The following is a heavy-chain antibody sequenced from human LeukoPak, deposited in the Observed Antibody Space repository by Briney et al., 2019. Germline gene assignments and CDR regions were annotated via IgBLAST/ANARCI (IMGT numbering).Heavy chain of an antibody. D-gene: IGHD4-23*01. V-gene: IGHV3-7*01. Sequence: PGGSLRLSCVASGFTFSNYWMSWVRLTSGKGLEWVANIKQDGSEKYYVDSVKGRFTISRDNAKNSLYLQMNSLRAEDTAVYYCARAIGKSEGYWGQGTLVTVSS. CDR2: IKQDGSEK. CDR3: ARAIGKSEGY. CDR1: GFTFSNYW. J-gene: IGHJ4*02.